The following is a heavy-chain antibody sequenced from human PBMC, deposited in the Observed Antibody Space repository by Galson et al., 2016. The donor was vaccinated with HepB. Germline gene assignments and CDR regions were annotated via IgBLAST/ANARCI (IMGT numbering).Heavy chain of an antibody. D-gene: IGHD6-13*01. J-gene: IGHJ6*02. CDR1: GFTFSAYW. CDR2: TNQDGSGK. V-gene: IGHV3-7*01. Sequence: SLRLSCAASGFTFSAYWMAWIRQAPGKGLEWVANTNQDGSGKHYVDSAKGRFTVSRDNAKNSVFLDMNSLRAEDTAVYYCAREGTGSSSFIYYYYGMDVWGQGTTVTVSS. CDR3: AREGTGSSSFIYYYYGMDV.